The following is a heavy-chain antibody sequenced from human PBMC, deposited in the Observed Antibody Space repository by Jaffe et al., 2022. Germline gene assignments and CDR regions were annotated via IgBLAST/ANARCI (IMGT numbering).Heavy chain of an antibody. CDR3: ARAARIAARPQYNWFDP. CDR2: INHSGST. V-gene: IGHV4-34*01. D-gene: IGHD6-6*01. CDR1: GGSFSGYY. Sequence: QVQLQQWGAGLLKPSETLSLTCAVYGGSFSGYYWSWIRQPPGKGLEWIGEINHSGSTNYNPSLKSRVTISVDTSKNQFSLKLSSVTAADTAVYYCARAARIAARPQYNWFDPWGQGTLVTVSS. J-gene: IGHJ5*02.